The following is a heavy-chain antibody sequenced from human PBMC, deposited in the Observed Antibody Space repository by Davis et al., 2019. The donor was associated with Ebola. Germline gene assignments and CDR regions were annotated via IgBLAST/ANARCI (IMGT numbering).Heavy chain of an antibody. CDR1: GYTFTSYG. Sequence: AASVKVSCKASGYTFTSYGISWVRQAPGQRLEWMGWINAGNGNTKYSQKFQGRVTITRDTSASTAYMELSSLRSEDTAVYYCAREKYNWNGFPFDIWGQGTMVTVSS. CDR3: AREKYNWNGFPFDI. J-gene: IGHJ3*02. CDR2: INAGNGNT. V-gene: IGHV1-3*01. D-gene: IGHD1-20*01.